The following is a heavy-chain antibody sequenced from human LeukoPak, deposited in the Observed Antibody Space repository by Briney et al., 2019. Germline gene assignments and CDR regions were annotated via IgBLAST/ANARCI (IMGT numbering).Heavy chain of an antibody. Sequence: SVKVSCKASGGTFSSYAISWVRQAPGQGLEWMGGIIPIFGTANYAQKFQGRVTITTDESTSTAYMELSSLRSEDTAVYYCASSGSYDYYMDVWGKGTTVTVSS. CDR1: GGTFSSYA. J-gene: IGHJ6*03. CDR3: ASSGSYDYYMDV. CDR2: IIPIFGTA. V-gene: IGHV1-69*05. D-gene: IGHD1-26*01.